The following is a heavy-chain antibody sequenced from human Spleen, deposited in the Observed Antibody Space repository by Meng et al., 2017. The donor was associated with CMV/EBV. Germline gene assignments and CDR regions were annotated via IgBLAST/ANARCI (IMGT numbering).Heavy chain of an antibody. CDR3: ARDFNVAARSFDP. V-gene: IGHV1-8*02. CDR2: MNPNSGNT. CDR1: GYTFTGYY. Sequence: ASVKVSCKASGYTFTGYYIHWVRQAPGQGLEWMGWMNPNSGNTGCAQKFQGRVTMTRNTSISTAYMELSSLTSEDMAVYYCARDFNVAARSFDPWGQGTLVTVSS. D-gene: IGHD6-6*01. J-gene: IGHJ5*02.